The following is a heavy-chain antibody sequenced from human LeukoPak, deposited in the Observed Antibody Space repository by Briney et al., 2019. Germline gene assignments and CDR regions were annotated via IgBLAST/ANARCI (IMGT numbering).Heavy chain of an antibody. CDR1: GFTFISYA. Sequence: QTGGSLRLSCSASGFTFISYAMHWVRQAPGKGLEYVSAISNNGGVTYYADSVKGRFTISRDNSKNTLSLQMSSLRSEDTAVYYCVKTIALAGNFDYWGQGTLVTVSS. J-gene: IGHJ4*02. V-gene: IGHV3-64D*09. CDR2: ISNNGGVT. CDR3: VKTIALAGNFDY. D-gene: IGHD6-19*01.